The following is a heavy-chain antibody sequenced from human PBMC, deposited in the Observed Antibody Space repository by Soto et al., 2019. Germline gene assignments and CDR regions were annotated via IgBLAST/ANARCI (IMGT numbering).Heavy chain of an antibody. CDR1: GGSFSGYY. D-gene: IGHD2-2*01. CDR2: INHSGST. V-gene: IGHV4-34*01. Sequence: SETLSLTCAVYGGSFSGYYWSWIRQPPGKGLEWIGEINHSGSTNYNPSLKSRVTISVDTSKNQFSLKLSSVTAADTAVYYCARVIVVVPAALNWFDPWGQGTLVTVSS. CDR3: ARVIVVVPAALNWFDP. J-gene: IGHJ5*02.